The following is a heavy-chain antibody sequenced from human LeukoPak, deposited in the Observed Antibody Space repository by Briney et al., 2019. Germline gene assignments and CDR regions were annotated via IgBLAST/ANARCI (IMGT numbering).Heavy chain of an antibody. D-gene: IGHD6-19*01. CDR3: ARPYGMGWSGLEH. Sequence: PGGSLRLSCAASGYTFSSYWMHWVRQAPGKGLVWVSRIDTDGSITSYADSVKGRFTISRDNAKNTLYLQMNSLRAEDAAVYHCARPYGMGWSGLEHWGRGTLVTASS. J-gene: IGHJ4*02. CDR2: IDTDGSIT. CDR1: GYTFSSYW. V-gene: IGHV3-74*01.